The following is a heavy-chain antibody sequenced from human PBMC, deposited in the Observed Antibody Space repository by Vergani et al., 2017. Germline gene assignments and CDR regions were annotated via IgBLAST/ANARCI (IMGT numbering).Heavy chain of an antibody. J-gene: IGHJ5*01. V-gene: IGHV3-11*01. D-gene: IGHD3-10*01. CDR3: ARTSGRTITCHSKACWFDS. Sequence: QGHLVESGGGLVKPGGSLRLSCEASGFTFTDYYMTWIRQPPGRGLEWVARIDWDNTKVYSSSLKSRLFISKDISKNEVVLTMTNMDPVDTATYYCARTSGRTITCHSKACWFDSWGQGILVTVSS. CDR1: GFTFTDYY. CDR2: IDWDNTK.